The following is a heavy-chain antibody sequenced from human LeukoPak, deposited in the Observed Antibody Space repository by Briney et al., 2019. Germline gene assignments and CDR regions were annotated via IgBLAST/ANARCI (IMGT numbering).Heavy chain of an antibody. CDR1: GGSISSGSYY. D-gene: IGHD3-16*01. CDR2: IYYSGST. J-gene: IGHJ2*01. V-gene: IGHV4-61*01. CDR3: ARRTPSLSGNWYFDL. Sequence: PSQTLSLTCTVSGGSISSGSYYWSWIRQPPGKGLEWIGYIYYSGSTNYNPSLKSRVTISVDTSKNQFSLKLSSVTAADTAVYYCARRTPSLSGNWYFDLWGRGTLVTVSS.